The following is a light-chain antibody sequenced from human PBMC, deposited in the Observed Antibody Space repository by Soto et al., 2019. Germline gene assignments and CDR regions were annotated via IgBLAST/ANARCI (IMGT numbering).Light chain of an antibody. J-gene: IGLJ2*01. CDR2: DVN. CDR1: SSDVGGYHY. V-gene: IGLV2-11*01. CDR3: CSYAGSYTLV. Sequence: QSALTQPRSVSRSPGQSVTLSCTGTSSDVGGYHYVSWYQHHPGKAPKIIIFDVNQRPSGVPDRFSGSKSGNTASLTISGLQTEDEADYYCCSYAGSYTLVFGGGTKLTVL.